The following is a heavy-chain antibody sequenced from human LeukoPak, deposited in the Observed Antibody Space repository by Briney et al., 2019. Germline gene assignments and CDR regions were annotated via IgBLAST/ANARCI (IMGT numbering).Heavy chain of an antibody. CDR3: ARGYYYDSSGYYYFDY. CDR1: GGSFSGYY. CDR2: INHSGST. Sequence: PSETLSLTCAAYGGSFSGYYWSWIRQPPGKGLEWIGEINHSGSTNYNPSLKSRVTISVDTSKNQFSLKLSSVTAADTAVYYCARGYYYDSSGYYYFDYWGQGTLVTGSS. J-gene: IGHJ4*02. D-gene: IGHD3-22*01. V-gene: IGHV4-34*01.